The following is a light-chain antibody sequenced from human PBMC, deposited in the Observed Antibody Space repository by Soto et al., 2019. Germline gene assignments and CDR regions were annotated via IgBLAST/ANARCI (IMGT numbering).Light chain of an antibody. CDR3: QSYDSSLSGYV. CDR1: SSNIGAGYE. J-gene: IGLJ1*01. V-gene: IGLV1-40*01. Sequence: QSVLTQPPSVSEAPGQRVTISCTGSSSNIGAGYEAHWYQQVPGTAPKLLIYENNNRPSGVPDRFSGSKSGTSASLAITGLQAEDEAEYHCQSYDSSLSGYVFGTGTKLIVL. CDR2: ENN.